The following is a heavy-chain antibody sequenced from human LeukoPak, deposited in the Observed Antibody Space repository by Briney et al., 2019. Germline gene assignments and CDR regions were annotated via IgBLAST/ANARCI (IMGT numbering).Heavy chain of an antibody. J-gene: IGHJ4*02. V-gene: IGHV3-53*01. CDR1: GFTVSYNY. D-gene: IGHD2/OR15-2a*01. CDR2: IYSGGSR. Sequence: PGGSLRLSCAPSGFTVSYNYTSWGGQAPGKGLEWVSLIYSGGSRYYADSVRGRFTISRDNSKNTLYLQMNSLRADDTAVYYCASYNSLDYWGRGALVTVSS. CDR3: ASYNSLDY.